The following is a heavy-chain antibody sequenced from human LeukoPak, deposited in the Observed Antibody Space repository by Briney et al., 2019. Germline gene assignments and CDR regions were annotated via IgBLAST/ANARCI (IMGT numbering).Heavy chain of an antibody. V-gene: IGHV3-30*04. J-gene: IGHJ4*02. CDR3: ARVSSTGWYTPHFDY. Sequence: PGGSLRLSCAASGLTFSDHAMHWVRQAPGKGLEWVAVISYDGTYKYSADSVKGRFTISRDNSKNTLYLQMNSLRAEDTAVYYCARVSSTGWYTPHFDYWGQGTLVTVSP. CDR1: GLTFSDHA. CDR2: ISYDGTYK. D-gene: IGHD6-19*01.